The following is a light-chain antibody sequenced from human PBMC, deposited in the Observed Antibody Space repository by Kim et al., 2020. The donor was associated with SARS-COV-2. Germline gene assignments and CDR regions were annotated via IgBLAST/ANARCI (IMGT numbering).Light chain of an antibody. J-gene: IGKJ2*01. CDR1: QSVFKSSDNMDY. CDR3: QQYYSSPT. V-gene: IGKV4-1*01. Sequence: ERATINCKSSQSVFKSSDNMDYLAWYQQKPGQPPKLLISWASTRKSGVPDRFSGSGSGTDFTLTISILQAEDVAVYHCQQYYSSPTFGQGTKLEI. CDR2: WAS.